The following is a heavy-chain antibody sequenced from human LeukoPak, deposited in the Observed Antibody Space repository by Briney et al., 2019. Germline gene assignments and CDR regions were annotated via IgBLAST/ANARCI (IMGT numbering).Heavy chain of an antibody. CDR1: GGSISSYY. CDR3: ARHAWFGEPIYYYYMDV. D-gene: IGHD3-10*01. CDR2: IYYSGST. Sequence: SETLSLTCTVSGGSISSYYWSWIRQTPGKGLEWIGYIYYSGSTNYNPSLKSRVTTSVDTSKNQFSLKLSSVTAADTAVYYCARHAWFGEPIYYYYMDVWGKGTTVTISS. V-gene: IGHV4-59*01. J-gene: IGHJ6*03.